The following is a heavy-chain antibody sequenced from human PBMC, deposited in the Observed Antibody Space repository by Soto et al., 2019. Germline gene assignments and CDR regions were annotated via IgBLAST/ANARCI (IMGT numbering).Heavy chain of an antibody. V-gene: IGHV1-18*01. Sequence: QVQLVQSGAEVKKPGASVKVSCKASGYTFTSYGISWVRQAPGQGLEWMGWISAYNGNTNYAQKLQGRVTMTTDTSTSTAYMERRSLRSDDTAVYYCARVRVVVTMGHYYYYGMDVWGQGTTVTVSS. J-gene: IGHJ6*02. D-gene: IGHD2-21*02. CDR2: ISAYNGNT. CDR3: ARVRVVVTMGHYYYYGMDV. CDR1: GYTFTSYG.